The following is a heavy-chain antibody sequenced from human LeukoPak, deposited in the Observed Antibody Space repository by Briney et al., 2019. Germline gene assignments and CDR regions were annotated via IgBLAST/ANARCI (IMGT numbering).Heavy chain of an antibody. CDR1: GGSFSGYY. V-gene: IGHV4-34*01. J-gene: IGHJ4*02. D-gene: IGHD3-3*02. CDR2: INHSGST. CDR3: AALSFEKYYFDY. Sequence: PSETLSLTCAVYGGSFSGYYWSWIRQPPGKGLEWIGEINHSGSTNYNPSLKSRVTISVDTSKNQFSLKLSSVTAADTAVYYCAALSFEKYYFDYWGQGTLVTASS.